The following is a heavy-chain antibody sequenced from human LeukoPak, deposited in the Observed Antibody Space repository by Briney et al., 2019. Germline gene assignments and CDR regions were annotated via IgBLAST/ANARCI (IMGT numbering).Heavy chain of an antibody. CDR3: AREIQEHYYDSSGYYYDY. CDR1: GFTFSSYG. J-gene: IGHJ4*02. D-gene: IGHD3-22*01. Sequence: PGGSLRLSCAASGFTFSSYGMHWVRQAPGKGLDWVAVIWYDGSNKYYADSVKGRFTISRDNSENTLYLQMNSLRAEDTAVYFCAREIQEHYYDSSGYYYDYWGQGTLVTVSS. CDR2: IWYDGSNK. V-gene: IGHV3-33*01.